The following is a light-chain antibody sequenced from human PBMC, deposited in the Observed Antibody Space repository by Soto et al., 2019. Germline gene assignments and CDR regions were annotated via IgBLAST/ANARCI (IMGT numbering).Light chain of an antibody. V-gene: IGKV3-20*01. Sequence: EIGLTQSQGTLSMSAGERATLSCSASQSVNSSYLAWYQQKPGQAPRLLIYGASRRATGIPDRFSGSGSGTDFTLTIRRLEPEDFAVYYCQQYASFLRTFGQGTKVEIK. CDR2: GAS. CDR3: QQYASFLRT. CDR1: QSVNSSY. J-gene: IGKJ1*01.